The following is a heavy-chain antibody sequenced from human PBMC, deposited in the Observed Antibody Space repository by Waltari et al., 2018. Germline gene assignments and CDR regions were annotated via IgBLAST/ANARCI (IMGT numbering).Heavy chain of an antibody. D-gene: IGHD3-16*01. CDR2: IYYSGST. J-gene: IGHJ4*02. CDR3: ARGGDFDY. V-gene: IGHV4-59*11. CDR1: GGSISSPY. Sequence: QVQLQESGPGLVKPSETLSLTCTVSGGSISSPYWSWIRQPPGKGLEWIGYIYYSGSTNYNPSLKSRVTISVDTSKNQFSLKLSSVTAADTAVYYCARGGDFDYWGQGTLVTVSS.